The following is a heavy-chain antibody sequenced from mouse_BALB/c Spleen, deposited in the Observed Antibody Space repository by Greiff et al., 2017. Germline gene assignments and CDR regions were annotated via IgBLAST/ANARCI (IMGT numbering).Heavy chain of an antibody. V-gene: IGHV5-6-5*01. CDR2: ISSGGST. CDR1: GFTFSSYA. CDR3: ARENYGSSSVDD. J-gene: IGHJ2*01. Sequence: EVKVVESGGGLVKPGGSLKLSCAASGFTFSSYAMSWVRQTPEKRLEWVASISSGGSTYYPDSVKGRFTISRDNARNILYLQMSSLRSEDTAMYYCARENYGSSSVDDGGQGTTLTVSS. D-gene: IGHD1-1*01.